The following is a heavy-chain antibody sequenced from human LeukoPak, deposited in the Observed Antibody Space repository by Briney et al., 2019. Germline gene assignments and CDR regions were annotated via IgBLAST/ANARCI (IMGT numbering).Heavy chain of an antibody. J-gene: IGHJ4*02. CDR2: IYYSGST. D-gene: IGHD3-10*01. V-gene: IGHV4-39*01. Sequence: SETLSLTCTVSGGSISSSSYYWDWIRQPPGKGLEWIGSIYYSGSTYYNPSLKSRVTISVDTSKNQFSLKLNSVTAADTAVYYCARHYSSGTYYMTFDYWGQGTLVTVSS. CDR1: GGSISSSSYY. CDR3: ARHYSSGTYYMTFDY.